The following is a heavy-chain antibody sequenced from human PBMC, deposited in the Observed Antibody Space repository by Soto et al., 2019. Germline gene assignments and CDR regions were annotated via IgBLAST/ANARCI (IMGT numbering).Heavy chain of an antibody. V-gene: IGHV3-9*01. CDR2: ISWNSINI. CDR3: AASRSYCLDY. J-gene: IGHJ4*02. D-gene: IGHD3-10*01. CDR1: GFTFDDYA. Sequence: EVQLVEFGGGLEQPGRSLRLSCAASGFTFDDYAMHWVRQTPGKGPEWVSGISWNSINIDYADSVKGRFTISRDNAKNFLYLQMNSLRAEDTALYYCAASRSYCLDYWGLGTLVTVSS.